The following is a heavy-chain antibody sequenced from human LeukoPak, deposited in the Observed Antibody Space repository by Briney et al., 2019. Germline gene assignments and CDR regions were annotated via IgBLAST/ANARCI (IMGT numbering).Heavy chain of an antibody. CDR2: INHSGST. J-gene: IGHJ4*02. Sequence: PSETLSLTCAVYGGSFSGYCWSWIRQPPGKGLEWIGEINHSGSTNYNPSLKSRVTISVDTSKNQFSLKLSSVTAADTAVYYCARAQDTATALGYLDYWGQGTLVTVSS. V-gene: IGHV4-34*01. D-gene: IGHD3-22*01. CDR1: GGSFSGYC. CDR3: ARAQDTATALGYLDY.